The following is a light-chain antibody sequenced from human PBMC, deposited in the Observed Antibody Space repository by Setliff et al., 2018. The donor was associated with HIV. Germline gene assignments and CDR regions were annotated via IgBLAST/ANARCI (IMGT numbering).Light chain of an antibody. CDR1: GSDVGTSKY. J-gene: IGLJ1*01. V-gene: IGLV2-14*01. Sequence: QSALAQPASVSGSPGQSITISCTGTGSDVGTSKYVSWYQQHPGKAPKLMIYEVNNRPSGVSNRFSGSKSGNTASLTISGLQADDEADYYCYSYTITSTLVFGTGTKVTVL. CDR3: YSYTITSTLV. CDR2: EVN.